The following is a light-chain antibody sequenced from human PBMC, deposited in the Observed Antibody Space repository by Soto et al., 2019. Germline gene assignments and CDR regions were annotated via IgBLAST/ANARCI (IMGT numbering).Light chain of an antibody. V-gene: IGKV3-11*01. CDR2: AAS. Sequence: ELVLTLSPATLSLSPGKRATLSCRASQSVRSYLAWYQQKPGHAPRPLVYAASNRATGIPARFSGSGSGTDFTLTISSLEPDVFAVYYSQHRNIWPPAFGGGTKV. CDR3: QHRNIWPPA. J-gene: IGKJ4*01. CDR1: QSVRSY.